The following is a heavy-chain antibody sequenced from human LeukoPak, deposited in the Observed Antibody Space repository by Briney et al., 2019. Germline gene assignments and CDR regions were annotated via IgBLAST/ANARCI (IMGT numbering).Heavy chain of an antibody. CDR2: ISGYNDNT. CDR3: ARDGRYYYGSVVDY. J-gene: IGHJ4*02. D-gene: IGHD3-10*01. CDR1: GYTFSSYG. V-gene: IGHV1-18*01. Sequence: ASLKLSCKASGYTFSSYGISWVRQAPGQGLEWIAWISGYNDNTNYAQKFQGRVTMTTDTSTGTSYMELRSLRSDDTAVYYCARDGRYYYGSVVDYWGQGTLVTVSS.